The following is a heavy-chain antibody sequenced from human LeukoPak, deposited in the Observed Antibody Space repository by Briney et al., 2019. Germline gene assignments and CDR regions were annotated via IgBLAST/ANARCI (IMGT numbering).Heavy chain of an antibody. V-gene: IGHV1-24*01. J-gene: IGHJ3*02. D-gene: IGHD1-1*01. Sequence: ASAKVSCKVSGYTLTELSMHWVRQAPGKGLEWMGGFDPEDGETIYAQKFQGRVTMTEDTSTDTAYMELSSLRSEDTAVYYCATGGALDRGAFDIWGQGTMVTVSS. CDR1: GYTLTELS. CDR3: ATGGALDRGAFDI. CDR2: FDPEDGET.